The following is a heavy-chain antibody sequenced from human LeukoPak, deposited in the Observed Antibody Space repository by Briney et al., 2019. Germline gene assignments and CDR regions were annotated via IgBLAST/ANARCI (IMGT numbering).Heavy chain of an antibody. D-gene: IGHD5-18*01. CDR3: ARDPGYSYGYDY. Sequence: GGSLRLSCAASGFTFSDYYMSWIRQAPGKGLEWVSYISSSGYSTYYADSVKGRFTISRDNSKNTLYLQMNSLRAEDTAVYYCARDPGYSYGYDYWGQGTLVTVSS. CDR1: GFTFSDYY. V-gene: IGHV3-11*01. CDR2: ISSSGYST. J-gene: IGHJ4*02.